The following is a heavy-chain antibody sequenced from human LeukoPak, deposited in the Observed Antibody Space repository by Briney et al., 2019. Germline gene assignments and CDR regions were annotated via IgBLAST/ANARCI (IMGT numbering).Heavy chain of an antibody. Sequence: SETLSLTCTVSGGSISSHYWSWIRQPAGKGLEWIGRIYTSGSTNYNPSLKSRVTMSVDTSKDQFSLKLSSVTAADTAVYYCARENMVRGVIRSRPSPNWFDPWGQGTLVTVSS. V-gene: IGHV4-4*07. J-gene: IGHJ5*02. CDR2: IYTSGST. CDR3: ARENMVRGVIRSRPSPNWFDP. CDR1: GGSISSHY. D-gene: IGHD3-10*01.